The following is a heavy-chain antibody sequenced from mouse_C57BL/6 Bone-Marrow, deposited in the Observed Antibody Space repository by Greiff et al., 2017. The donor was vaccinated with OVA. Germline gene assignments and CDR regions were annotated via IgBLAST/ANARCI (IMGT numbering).Heavy chain of an antibody. CDR2: ISYDGSN. CDR1: GYSITSGYY. V-gene: IGHV3-6*01. Sequence: DVQLQESGPGLVKPSQSLSLTCSVTGYSITSGYYWYWIRQFPGNQLEWMGYISYDGSNNYNPSLKNRISITRDTSKNQVFLKLNSVTTEDTATYYCARDDPIYDDYEKTWLAVWGQGTLVTVSA. D-gene: IGHD2-4*01. CDR3: ARDDPIYDDYEKTWLAV. J-gene: IGHJ3*01.